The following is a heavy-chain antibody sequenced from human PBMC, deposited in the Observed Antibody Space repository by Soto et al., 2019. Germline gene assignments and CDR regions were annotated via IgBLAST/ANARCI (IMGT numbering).Heavy chain of an antibody. CDR3: ASLHGARFDP. D-gene: IGHD4-17*01. V-gene: IGHV4-4*08. CDR2: ISSSGYT. J-gene: IGHJ5*02. Sequence: SETLSLTCTVSGGSISTNYWSWIRQPPGKGLEWIGYISSSGYTNYNASLKSRITISIDTSKNQFSLKLTSVTAADTAVYYCASLHGARFDPWGQGTLGTVSS. CDR1: GGSISTNY.